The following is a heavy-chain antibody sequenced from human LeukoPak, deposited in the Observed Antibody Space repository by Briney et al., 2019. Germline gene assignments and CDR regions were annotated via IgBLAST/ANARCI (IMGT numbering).Heavy chain of an antibody. CDR3: ARGGSVVVPAPNYYYYYMDV. Sequence: SETLSLTCTVSGGSISSYYWSWIRQPAGKGLEWIGRIYTSGSTNYNPSLKSRVTMSVDTSKNQFSLKLSSVTAADTAVYYCARGGSVVVPAPNYYYYYMDVWGKGTTVTVSS. V-gene: IGHV4-4*07. J-gene: IGHJ6*03. D-gene: IGHD2-2*01. CDR2: IYTSGST. CDR1: GGSISSYY.